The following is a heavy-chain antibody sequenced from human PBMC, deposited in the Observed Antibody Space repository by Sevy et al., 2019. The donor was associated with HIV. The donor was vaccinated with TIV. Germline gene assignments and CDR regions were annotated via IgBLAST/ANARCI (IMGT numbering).Heavy chain of an antibody. CDR3: ARSPPVVVVPGAPSWFDP. V-gene: IGHV4-34*01. D-gene: IGHD2-2*01. Sequence: SETLSLTCAVHDGSFSGYYWNWIRQLPGKGLEGSGEINESGITYYNPSLKSRVTISVDTSKKQFSLKLNSVTAVDSAVYFCARSPPVVVVPGAPSWFDPWGQGTLVTVSS. CDR2: INESGIT. J-gene: IGHJ5*02. CDR1: DGSFSGYY.